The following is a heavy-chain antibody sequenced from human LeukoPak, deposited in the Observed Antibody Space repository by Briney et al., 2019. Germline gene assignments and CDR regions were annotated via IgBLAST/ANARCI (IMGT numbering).Heavy chain of an antibody. CDR3: ANHKAPDIVVVPAAINYYYYGMDV. V-gene: IGHV1-69*13. J-gene: IGHJ6*04. Sequence: SVKVSCKASGGTFSSYAISWVRQAPGQGLEWMGGIIPIFGTANYAQKFQGRVTITADESTSTAYMELSSLRSEDTAVYYCANHKAPDIVVVPAAINYYYYGMDVWGKGTTVTVSS. CDR1: GGTFSSYA. CDR2: IIPIFGTA. D-gene: IGHD2-2*01.